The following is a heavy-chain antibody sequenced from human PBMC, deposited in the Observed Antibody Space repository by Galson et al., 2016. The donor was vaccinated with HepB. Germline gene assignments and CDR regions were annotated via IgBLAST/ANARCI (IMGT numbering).Heavy chain of an antibody. CDR3: AIPSEPYYYGMDV. CDR1: GYSFTNFW. Sequence: QSGAEVKKPGESLRISCKGSGYSFTNFWISWVRQMPGKGLEWMGIIYPGDSDTRYSPSFQGQVTISASKSISTAYLQCRSLKASDTAMDYCAIPSEPYYYGMDVWGQGTTVTVSS. J-gene: IGHJ6*02. CDR2: IYPGDSDT. V-gene: IGHV5-51*01.